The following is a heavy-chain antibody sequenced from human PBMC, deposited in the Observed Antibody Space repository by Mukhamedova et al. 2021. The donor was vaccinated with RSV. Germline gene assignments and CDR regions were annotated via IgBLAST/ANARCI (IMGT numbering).Heavy chain of an antibody. D-gene: IGHD3-10*01. Sequence: GLEWIGYTYYSGSANYNPSLNSRVTISMDTSKSQFSLRLSSVTAADTAAYYCARGHYYYDYWGQGVLVTVSS. CDR2: TYYSGSA. CDR3: ARGHYYYDY. J-gene: IGHJ4*02. V-gene: IGHV4-59*01.